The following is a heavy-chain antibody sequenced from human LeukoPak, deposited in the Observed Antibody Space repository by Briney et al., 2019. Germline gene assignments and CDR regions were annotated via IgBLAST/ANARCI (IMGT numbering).Heavy chain of an antibody. CDR2: IYPGDSDT. CDR1: GYTFSSAW. V-gene: IGHV5-51*03. Sequence: KPGESLKISCKGSGYTFSSAWIGWVRQMPGKGLEWMGIIYPGDSDTRYSPSFQGQVTISVGKSISTAYLQWNSLRASDTAIYYCARRGEYFDQWGQGTLVTVSS. D-gene: IGHD2/OR15-2a*01. CDR3: ARRGEYFDQ. J-gene: IGHJ4*02.